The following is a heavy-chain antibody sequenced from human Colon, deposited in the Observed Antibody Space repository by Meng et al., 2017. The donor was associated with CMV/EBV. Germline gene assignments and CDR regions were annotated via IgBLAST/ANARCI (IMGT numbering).Heavy chain of an antibody. CDR3: VREMWSNDV. CDR1: GFTFRNNW. D-gene: IGHD3-3*01. Sequence: GESLKISCVPSGFTFRNNWMHWVRQAPGKGLVWVSRINGDVSIREYADSVKGRLTISRDNAKDTLYLQMNSLRAEDTAVYYCVREMWSNDVWGRGTMVTVSS. V-gene: IGHV3-74*03. J-gene: IGHJ3*01. CDR2: INGDVSIR.